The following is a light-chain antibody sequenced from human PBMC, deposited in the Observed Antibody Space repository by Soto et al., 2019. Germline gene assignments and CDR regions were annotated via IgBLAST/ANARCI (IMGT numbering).Light chain of an antibody. V-gene: IGLV1-44*01. J-gene: IGLJ3*02. CDR2: NND. CDR3: AAWDGSLNGWV. CDR1: SSNIGTNA. Sequence: QSVLTQPPSASGTPGQRVTISCSGSSSNIGTNAVSWYQQLPGTAPKLLIYNNDQRPSGVPDQFSGSKSGTSASLAISGLQSEDEADYYCAAWDGSLNGWVFGGGTQLTVL.